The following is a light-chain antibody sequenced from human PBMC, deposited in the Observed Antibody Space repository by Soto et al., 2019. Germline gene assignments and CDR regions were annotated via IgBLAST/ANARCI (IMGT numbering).Light chain of an antibody. CDR1: STDVGGYNY. CDR3: CSYISITGSTYV. J-gene: IGLJ1*01. V-gene: IGLV2-14*01. Sequence: QSALTQPASVSGSPGQSITISCTGTSTDVGGYNYVSWYQQHPGKAPKLMIYDVSNRPSGVSNRFSGSKSGNTASLTISGLQAEDEADYYCCSYISITGSTYVFGTGTKLTVL. CDR2: DVS.